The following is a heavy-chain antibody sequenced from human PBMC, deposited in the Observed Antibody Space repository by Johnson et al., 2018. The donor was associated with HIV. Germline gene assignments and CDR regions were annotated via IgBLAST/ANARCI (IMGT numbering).Heavy chain of an antibody. CDR1: GFIVSSNY. D-gene: IGHD6-19*01. V-gene: IGHV3-53*01. CDR2: IYSGGST. CDR3: ARDWGLYSSGWYVDAFDM. Sequence: VQLVESGVGLIQPGGSLRLSCAASGFIVSSNYMTWVRQAPGKGLEWVSFIYSGGSTYYADSVKGRFTISRDNSKNTLYLQMNSLRAEDTAVYYCARDWGLYSSGWYVDAFDMWGQGTKVTVSS. J-gene: IGHJ3*02.